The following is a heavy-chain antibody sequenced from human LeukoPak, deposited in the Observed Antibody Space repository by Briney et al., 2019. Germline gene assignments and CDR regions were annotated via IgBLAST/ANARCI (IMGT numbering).Heavy chain of an antibody. Sequence: SETLSLTCTVSGGSISSYYWSWIRQPPGKGLEWIGEINHSGSTNCNPSLKSRVTISVDTSKNQFSLKLSSVTAADTAVYYCARGRAARPWYYYGMDVWGQGTTVTVSS. CDR3: ARGRAARPWYYYGMDV. CDR2: INHSGST. D-gene: IGHD6-6*01. CDR1: GGSISSYY. V-gene: IGHV4-34*01. J-gene: IGHJ6*02.